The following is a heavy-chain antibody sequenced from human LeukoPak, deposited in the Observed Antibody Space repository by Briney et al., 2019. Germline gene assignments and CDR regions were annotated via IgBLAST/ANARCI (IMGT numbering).Heavy chain of an antibody. V-gene: IGHV3-30*03. Sequence: GGSLRLSCAGSGFIFRNYGMHWVRQAPGKGLEWVAVISYDGSNKYYADSVKGRFTISRDNSKNTLYLQMNSLRAEDTAVYYCARDSGDYVWGSYRPGAFDIWGQGTMVTVSS. CDR3: ARDSGDYVWGSYRPGAFDI. CDR2: ISYDGSNK. CDR1: GFIFRNYG. J-gene: IGHJ3*02. D-gene: IGHD3-16*02.